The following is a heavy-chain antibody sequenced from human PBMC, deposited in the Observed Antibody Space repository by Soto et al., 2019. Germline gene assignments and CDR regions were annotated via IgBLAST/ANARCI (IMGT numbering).Heavy chain of an antibody. Sequence: SVKVSCKASGGTFSSYAISWVRQAPGQGLEWMGGIIPIFGTANYAQKFQGRVTITADESTSTAYMELSSLRSEDTAVYYCASSPTHMVPGGMFDPWGQGTLVTVSS. CDR1: GGTFSSYA. V-gene: IGHV1-69*13. D-gene: IGHD3-10*01. J-gene: IGHJ5*02. CDR3: ASSPTHMVPGGMFDP. CDR2: IIPIFGTA.